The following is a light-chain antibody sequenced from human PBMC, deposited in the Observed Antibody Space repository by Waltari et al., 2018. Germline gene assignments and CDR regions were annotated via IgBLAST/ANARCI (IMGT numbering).Light chain of an antibody. J-gene: IGLJ2*01. CDR3: QSYDTSNHNVV. CDR2: EDN. CDR1: SGSIASNY. V-gene: IGLV6-57*03. Sequence: NFMLTQPHSVSESPGKTLIISRTRSSGSIASNYVQWYQQRPGRAPTTVIYEDNERPSGVPDRFSGSIDSSSNSASLTISGLKTEDEADYYCQSYDTSNHNVVFGGGTKLTVL.